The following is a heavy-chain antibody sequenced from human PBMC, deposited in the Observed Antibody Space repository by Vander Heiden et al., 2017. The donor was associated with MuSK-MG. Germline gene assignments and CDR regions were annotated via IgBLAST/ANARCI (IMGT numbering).Heavy chain of an antibody. V-gene: IGHV1-46*01. J-gene: IGHJ3*02. D-gene: IGHD3-16*02. CDR2: INPSGGST. Sequence: QVQLVQSGAEVKKPGASVKVSCKASGCTFTSYYMHWVRQAPGQGLEWMGIINPSGGSTSYAQKFQGRVTMTRDTSTSTVYMELSSLRSEDTAVYYCARRLGELSPLAAFDIWGQGTMVTVSS. CDR1: GCTFTSYY. CDR3: ARRLGELSPLAAFDI.